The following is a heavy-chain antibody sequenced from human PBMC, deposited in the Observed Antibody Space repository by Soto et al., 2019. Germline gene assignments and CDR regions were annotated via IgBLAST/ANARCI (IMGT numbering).Heavy chain of an antibody. CDR1: GGSISSSSYY. CDR2: IYYSGSI. CDR3: ARSYYDSSGYSVDP. V-gene: IGHV4-61*05. D-gene: IGHD3-22*01. J-gene: IGHJ5*02. Sequence: PSETLSLTCTVSGGSISSSSYYWGWIRQPPGKGLEWIGYIYYSGSINYNPSLKSRVTISVDTSKNQFSLKVSSVIVADTAVYYCARSYYDSSGYSVDPWGQGTLVTVSS.